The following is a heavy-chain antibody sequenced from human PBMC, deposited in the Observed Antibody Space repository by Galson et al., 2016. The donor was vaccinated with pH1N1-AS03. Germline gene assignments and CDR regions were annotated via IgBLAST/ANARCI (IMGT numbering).Heavy chain of an antibody. D-gene: IGHD1-26*01. J-gene: IGHJ6*02. V-gene: IGHV1-3*01. CDR3: ARGRGSYGMDV. CDR1: GYTFISYV. CDR2: INAGNGNT. Sequence: VKVSCKASGYTFISYVMHWMRQAPGQRLEWMGWINAGNGNTTYSQSFQGRVTITRDTSASKAYMELSSLRSEDTAVYYCARGRGSYGMDVWGQGTTVTVSS.